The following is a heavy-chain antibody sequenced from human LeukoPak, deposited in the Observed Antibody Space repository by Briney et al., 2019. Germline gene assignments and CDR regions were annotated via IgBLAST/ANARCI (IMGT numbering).Heavy chain of an antibody. CDR3: AKATLATTYFDS. D-gene: IGHD5-24*01. Sequence: GGSLRLSCAASGFTFSTYAMSWVRQAPGMGLEWVSAISGRGDPIFYADSVKGRFTVSRDNSKNTLYLQVNSLRAEDTAVYYCAKATLATTYFDSRGQGTLVTVSS. J-gene: IGHJ4*02. V-gene: IGHV3-23*01. CDR2: ISGRGDPI. CDR1: GFTFSTYA.